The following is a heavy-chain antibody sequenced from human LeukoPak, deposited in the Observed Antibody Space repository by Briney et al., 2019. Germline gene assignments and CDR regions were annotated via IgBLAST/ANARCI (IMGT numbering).Heavy chain of an antibody. D-gene: IGHD3-22*01. Sequence: ETLSLTCTVSGGSISSSSYYWGWIRQPPGKGLEWVSSISGSAATISYADSVKGRFTISRDNSKNTLYLQMNSLRAEDTAVYYCAKAGERNYYDSSGPDVWGKGTTVTISS. CDR1: GGSISSSSYY. CDR3: AKAGERNYYDSSGPDV. J-gene: IGHJ6*04. V-gene: IGHV3-23*01. CDR2: ISGSAATI.